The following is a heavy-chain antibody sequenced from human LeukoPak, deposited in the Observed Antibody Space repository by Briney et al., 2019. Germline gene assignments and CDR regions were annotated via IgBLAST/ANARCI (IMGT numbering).Heavy chain of an antibody. V-gene: IGHV4-59*01. CDR1: GGSISTYY. J-gene: IGHJ3*02. CDR2: IFYSGNT. D-gene: IGHD5/OR15-5a*01. CDR3: ARVGNNSVFNI. Sequence: SETLSLTCTVSGGSISTYYWSLIRQPPGKGLEWIGYIFYSGNTNYNPSLKSRVTISVDTSKNQFSLKLSSVTAADTAVYYCARVGNNSVFNIGGKGTMVPVSS.